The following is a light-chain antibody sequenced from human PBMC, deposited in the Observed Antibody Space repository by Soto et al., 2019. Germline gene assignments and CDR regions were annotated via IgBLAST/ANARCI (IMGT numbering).Light chain of an antibody. V-gene: IGLV2-14*01. CDR2: EVT. J-gene: IGLJ2*01. Sequence: QSVLTHPASVSGSSGQSITVSFTGTGSDIGRYNYVSWYQQYPGQAPKLVIYEVTHRPSGISSRFSASKSGNTASLTISGLQADDEADYYCSSYTSSSTVVFGGGTKVTVL. CDR3: SSYTSSSTVV. CDR1: GSDIGRYNY.